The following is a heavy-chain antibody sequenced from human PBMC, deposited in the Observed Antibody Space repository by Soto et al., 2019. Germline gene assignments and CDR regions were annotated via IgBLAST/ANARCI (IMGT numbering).Heavy chain of an antibody. Sequence: SVTLSLTCAVYGGSFSGYYWSWIRQPPGKGLEWIGEINHSGSTNYNPSLKSRVTISVDTSKNQFSLKLSSVTAADTAVYYCARGGIFGEATNKNSGWFDPCGQGTLVTVSS. D-gene: IGHD3-3*01. V-gene: IGHV4-34*01. J-gene: IGHJ5*02. CDR1: GGSFSGYY. CDR2: INHSGST. CDR3: ARGGIFGEATNKNSGWFDP.